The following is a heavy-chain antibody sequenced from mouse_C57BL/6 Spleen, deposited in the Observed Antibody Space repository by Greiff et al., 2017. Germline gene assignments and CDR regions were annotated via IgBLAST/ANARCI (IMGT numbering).Heavy chain of an antibody. D-gene: IGHD1-1*01. CDR1: GYTFTSYW. J-gene: IGHJ2*01. CDR2: IHPNSGST. CDR3: ARPYYYGSSYFDY. Sequence: QVQLQQPGAELVKPGASVKLSCKASGYTFTSYWMPWVKQRPGQGLEWIGMIHPNSGSTNYNEKFKSKATLTVDKSSSTAYMQLSSLTSEDSAVYYCARPYYYGSSYFDYWGQGTTLTVSS. V-gene: IGHV1-64*01.